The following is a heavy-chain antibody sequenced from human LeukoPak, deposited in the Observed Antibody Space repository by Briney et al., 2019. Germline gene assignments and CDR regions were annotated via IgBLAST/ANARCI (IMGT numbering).Heavy chain of an antibody. D-gene: IGHD6-13*01. Sequence: GRSLRLSCAASGFTFGSYAMHWVRQAPGKGLEWVAVISYDGSNKYYADSVKGRFTISRDNSKNTLYLQMNSLRAEDTAVYYCARDLDFDGDSSSFDYWGQGTLVTVSS. CDR2: ISYDGSNK. CDR3: ARDLDFDGDSSSFDY. J-gene: IGHJ4*02. CDR1: GFTFGSYA. V-gene: IGHV3-30-3*01.